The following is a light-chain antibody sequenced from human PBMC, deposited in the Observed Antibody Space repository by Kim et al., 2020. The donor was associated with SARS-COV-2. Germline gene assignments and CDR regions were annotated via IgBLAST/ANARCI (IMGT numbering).Light chain of an antibody. V-gene: IGLV1-47*01. CDR2: RNN. CDR3: AAWDDSLSGWV. J-gene: IGLJ3*02. Sequence: QPVLTQPPSASGTPGQRVTISCSGSSSNIGSNYVYWYQQLPGTAPKLLIYRNNQWPSGVPDRFSGSKSGTSASLAISGLRSEDEADYYCAAWDDSLSGWVFGGGTQLTVL. CDR1: SSNIGSNY.